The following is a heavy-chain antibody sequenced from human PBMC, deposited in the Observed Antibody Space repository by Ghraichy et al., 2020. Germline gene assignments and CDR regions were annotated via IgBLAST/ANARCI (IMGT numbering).Heavy chain of an antibody. Sequence: GSLRLSCAASGFTFSSYWMSWVRQAPGKGLEWVANIKQDGSEKYYVDSVKGRFTISRDNAKNSLYLQMNSLRAEDTAVYYCARSRLIAAAGTPTDYWGQGTLVTVSS. V-gene: IGHV3-7*01. J-gene: IGHJ4*02. CDR1: GFTFSSYW. CDR2: IKQDGSEK. CDR3: ARSRLIAAAGTPTDY. D-gene: IGHD6-13*01.